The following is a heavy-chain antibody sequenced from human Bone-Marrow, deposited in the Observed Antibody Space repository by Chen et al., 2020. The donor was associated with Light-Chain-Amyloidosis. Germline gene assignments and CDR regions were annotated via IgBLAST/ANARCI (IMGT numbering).Heavy chain of an antibody. J-gene: IGHJ3*02. CDR3: ARQKNPQVRSGYKDAYEM. Sequence: QLRLQESGPGLVKPSETLSLTCDVPSGSLSTSGYYWAWIRQSPGKELEWLASVFDNGTTFQKVSLKSRRTMDLHRTRDQRSPTMTSVTVADTDIYYCARQKNPQVRSGYKDAYEMWGRGTFVAVSS. V-gene: IGHV4-39*01. CDR1: SGSLSTSGYY. CDR2: VFDNGTT. D-gene: IGHD5-18*01.